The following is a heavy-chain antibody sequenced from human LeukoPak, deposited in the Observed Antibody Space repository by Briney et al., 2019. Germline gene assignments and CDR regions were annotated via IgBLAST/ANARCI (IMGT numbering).Heavy chain of an antibody. CDR1: GGSISSYY. V-gene: IGHV4-59*01. Sequence: SETLSLTCTVSGGSISSYYWSWIRQPPGKGLEWIGYIHYSGSTNYNPSLKSRVTISVDTSKNQFSLKLSSVTAADTAVYYCARGYSYGFGGFIDYWGQGTLVTVSS. D-gene: IGHD5-18*01. CDR3: ARGYSYGFGGFIDY. CDR2: IHYSGST. J-gene: IGHJ4*02.